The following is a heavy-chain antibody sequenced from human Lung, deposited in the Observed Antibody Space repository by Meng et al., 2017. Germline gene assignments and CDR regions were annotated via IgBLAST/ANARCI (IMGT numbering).Heavy chain of an antibody. Sequence: GESLKTSCHGSGYTFTSYWIGWVRQLPGKGLEWMGIIYPGDSDTRYSPSFQGQVTFSGDKSISTAYLQWSSLKASDTGMYYCARRYYYNSGYYFDYWGQGTLVTVSS. D-gene: IGHD3-22*01. V-gene: IGHV5-51*01. CDR3: ARRYYYNSGYYFDY. CDR1: GYTFTSYW. J-gene: IGHJ4*02. CDR2: IYPGDSDT.